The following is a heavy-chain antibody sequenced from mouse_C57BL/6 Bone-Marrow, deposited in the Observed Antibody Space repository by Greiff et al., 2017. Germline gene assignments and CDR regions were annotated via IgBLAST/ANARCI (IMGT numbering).Heavy chain of an antibody. D-gene: IGHD2-10*01. V-gene: IGHV3-6*01. CDR2: ISYDGSN. CDR1: GYSITSGYY. CDR3: ASPPYYGNYGAWFAY. J-gene: IGHJ3*01. Sequence: EVKLMESGPGLVKPSQSLSLTCSVTGYSITSGYYWNWIRQFPGNKLEWMGYISYDGSNNYNPSLKNRISITSDTSKNQFFLKLNSVTTEDTATYYCASPPYYGNYGAWFAYWGQGTLVTVSA.